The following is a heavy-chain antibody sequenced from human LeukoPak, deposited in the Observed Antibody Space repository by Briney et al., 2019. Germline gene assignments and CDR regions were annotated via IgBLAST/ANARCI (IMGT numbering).Heavy chain of an antibody. V-gene: IGHV4-59*01. CDR3: ARDRRSSGAIWFGELEGGDGFDI. CDR2: IYYSGST. Sequence: KPSETLSLTCTVSGGSISSYSWSWIRQPPGKGLEWIGYIYYSGSTNYNPSLKSRVTISVDTSKNQFSLKLSSVTAADTAVYYCARDRRSSGAIWFGELEGGDGFDIWGQGTMVTVSS. D-gene: IGHD3-10*01. CDR1: GGSISSYS. J-gene: IGHJ3*02.